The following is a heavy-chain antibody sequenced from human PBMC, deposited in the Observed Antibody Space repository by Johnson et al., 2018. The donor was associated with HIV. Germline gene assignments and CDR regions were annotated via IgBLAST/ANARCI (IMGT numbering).Heavy chain of an antibody. J-gene: IGHJ3*02. V-gene: IGHV3-11*04. D-gene: IGHD6-13*01. CDR1: GFTFSDYY. CDR2: ISSSGSTI. Sequence: QMLLVESGGGLVKPGGSLRLSCAASGFTFSDYYMSWIRQAPGKGLEWVSYISSSGSTIYYADSVKGRFTISRDNAKNSLFLQMNSLRAEDTAVYYCARDSGSSGQQLDPGDIWGQGTMVTVSS. CDR3: ARDSGSSGQQLDPGDI.